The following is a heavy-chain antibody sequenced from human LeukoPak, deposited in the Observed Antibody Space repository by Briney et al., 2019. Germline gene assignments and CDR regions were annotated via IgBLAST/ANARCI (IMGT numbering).Heavy chain of an antibody. CDR2: IYYSGST. D-gene: IGHD6-13*01. J-gene: IGHJ1*01. Sequence: SETLSLTCTVSGGSISSYYWSWIRQPPGKGLEWIGYIYYSGSTNYNPSLKGRVTISVDTSKNQFSLKLSSVTAADTAVYYCARSPAAARDEYFQHWGQGTLVTVSS. CDR3: ARSPAAARDEYFQH. V-gene: IGHV4-59*08. CDR1: GGSISSYY.